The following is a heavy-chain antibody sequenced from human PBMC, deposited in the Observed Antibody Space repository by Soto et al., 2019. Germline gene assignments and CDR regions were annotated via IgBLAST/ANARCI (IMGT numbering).Heavy chain of an antibody. V-gene: IGHV3-30-3*01. Sequence: QVQLVESGGGVVQPGRSLRLSCAASGFTFSSYAMHWVRQAPGKGLEWVAVISNDGSNKYDTDSVKGLFTISRDNSKNTLYLEMDRLRPEDTAVYYCASDDIIIRGVWGTIFDSWGQGTLVTVSS. D-gene: IGHD3-10*01. CDR2: ISNDGSNK. CDR1: GFTFSSYA. CDR3: ASDDIIIRGVWGTIFDS. J-gene: IGHJ4*02.